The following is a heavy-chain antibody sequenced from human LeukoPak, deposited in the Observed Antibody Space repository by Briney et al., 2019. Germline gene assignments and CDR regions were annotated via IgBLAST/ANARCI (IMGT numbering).Heavy chain of an antibody. CDR2: IYCSGST. Sequence: SETLSLTCTVSGGSVSSGSYYWSWIRQPPGKGLEWIGYIYCSGSTNYNPSLKSRVTISVDTSKNQFSLKLSSVTAADTAVYYCTREDGSGSWEPNWFDPWGQGTLVTVSS. CDR3: TREDGSGSWEPNWFDP. CDR1: GGSVSSGSYY. J-gene: IGHJ5*02. D-gene: IGHD3-10*01. V-gene: IGHV4-61*01.